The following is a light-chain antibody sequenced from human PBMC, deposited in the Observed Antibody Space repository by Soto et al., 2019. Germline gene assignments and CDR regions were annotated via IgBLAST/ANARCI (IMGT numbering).Light chain of an antibody. Sequence: EIVLTQSPGTLSLSPGERATLSCRASQSVSSSYLAWYQQKPGQAPRLLIYGASGSATGIPHRFGGSGSGTEFTLTITSLEPEDFAVYYCQQYGSSPGITFGQGTRLEIK. V-gene: IGKV3-20*01. CDR2: GAS. J-gene: IGKJ5*01. CDR1: QSVSSSY. CDR3: QQYGSSPGIT.